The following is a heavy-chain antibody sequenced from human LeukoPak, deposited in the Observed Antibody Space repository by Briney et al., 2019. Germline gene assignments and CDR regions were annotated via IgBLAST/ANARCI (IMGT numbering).Heavy chain of an antibody. J-gene: IGHJ5*02. Sequence: GGSLRLSCAASGFTFSNHWMHWVRQGPGKGLVWVSRLNSDGRTTTYADSVKGRFTISRDNAKNTLYLQMNSLRVEDTAVYYCARGSDETVAISGWFDPWGQGTLVTVSS. CDR2: LNSDGRTT. CDR3: ARGSDETVAISGWFDP. V-gene: IGHV3-74*01. D-gene: IGHD4-17*01. CDR1: GFTFSNHW.